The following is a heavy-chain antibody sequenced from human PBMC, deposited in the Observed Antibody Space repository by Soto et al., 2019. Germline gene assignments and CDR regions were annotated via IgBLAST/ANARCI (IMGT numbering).Heavy chain of an antibody. J-gene: IGHJ6*02. Sequence: QLQLVESGGGVVQPGRSLRLSCAASGFTFSNYIMHWVRQAPGQGLEWVAFISYDGSNKDYADSVKGRFTISRDNSKNTLYLQVSSLRPEDTAVYYCAGGDTYYAMGVWGQGTTVTVSS. CDR2: ISYDGSNK. D-gene: IGHD5-18*01. CDR1: GFTFSNYI. V-gene: IGHV3-30-3*01. CDR3: AGGDTYYAMGV.